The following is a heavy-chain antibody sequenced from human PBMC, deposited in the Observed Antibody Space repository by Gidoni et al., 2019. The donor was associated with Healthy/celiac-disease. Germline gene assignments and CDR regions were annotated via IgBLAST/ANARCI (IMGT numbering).Heavy chain of an antibody. D-gene: IGHD3-16*01. J-gene: IGHJ4*02. CDR1: GFDFSSYG. V-gene: IGHV3-30*18. CDR2: ISYDGSNK. Sequence: QVQLVESGGGVVQRGRSLRLCCAACGFDFSSYGMRWVRQAPGKGLEWVAVISYDGSNKYYADSVKGRFTISRDNSKNTLYLQMNSLRAEDTAVYYCAKDRGRLRLGDQSPPGDWGQGTLVTVSS. CDR3: AKDRGRLRLGDQSPPGD.